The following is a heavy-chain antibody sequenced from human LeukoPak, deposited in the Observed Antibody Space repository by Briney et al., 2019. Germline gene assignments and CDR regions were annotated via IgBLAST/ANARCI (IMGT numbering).Heavy chain of an antibody. CDR2: ISGSGGST. CDR1: GFTFSSYG. Sequence: GGSLRLSCAASGFTFSSYGMSWVRQAPGKGLEWVSGISGSGGSTQYADSVKGRFTISRDNSKNTLNLQMNILRVEDTAVYYCAKGPLDYIHGTHYFDYWGQGTLVTVSA. CDR3: AKGPLDYIHGTHYFDY. V-gene: IGHV3-23*01. D-gene: IGHD4-11*01. J-gene: IGHJ4*02.